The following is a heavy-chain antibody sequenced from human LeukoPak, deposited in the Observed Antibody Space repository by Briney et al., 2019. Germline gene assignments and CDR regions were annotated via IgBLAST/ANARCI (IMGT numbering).Heavy chain of an antibody. CDR1: GFTFSSYS. CDR2: ISSSSSTI. CDR3: ARDDYGDNGPLSGAFDY. D-gene: IGHD4-17*01. V-gene: IGHV3-48*01. Sequence: PGGSLRLSCAASGFTFSSYSMNWVRQAPGKGLEWVSYISSSSSTIYYADSVKGRFTISRDNAKNSLYLQMNSLRAEDTAVYYCARDDYGDNGPLSGAFDYWGQGTLVTVSS. J-gene: IGHJ4*02.